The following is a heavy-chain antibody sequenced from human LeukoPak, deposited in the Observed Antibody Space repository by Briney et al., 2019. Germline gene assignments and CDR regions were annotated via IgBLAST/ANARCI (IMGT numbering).Heavy chain of an antibody. V-gene: IGHV3-23*01. Sequence: GGSLRLFCAASGFIFSSYAMSCVRQAPGKVLQSVSASSGGGGSTYYADSVKGRFTISRDNSKNTLYLQMNSLRAEDTAVYYCARVNGYYDSSGYAYFDYWGQGTLVTVSS. CDR1: GFIFSSYA. CDR3: ARVNGYYDSSGYAYFDY. CDR2: SSGGGGST. J-gene: IGHJ4*02. D-gene: IGHD3-22*01.